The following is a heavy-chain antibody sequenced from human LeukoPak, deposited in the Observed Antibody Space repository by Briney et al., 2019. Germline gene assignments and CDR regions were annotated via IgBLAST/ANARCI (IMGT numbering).Heavy chain of an antibody. CDR1: GGSISSSSYY. CDR3: AREVTMVRGVILLSGYYYYMDV. V-gene: IGHV4-39*07. Sequence: SETLSLTCNVSGGSISSSSYYWGWIRQPPGKGLEWIGSIYYSGSTYYNPSLKSRVTISVDASKNQFSLKLSSVTAADTAIYYCAREVTMVRGVILLSGYYYYMDVWGKGTTVTISS. CDR2: IYYSGST. J-gene: IGHJ6*03. D-gene: IGHD3-10*01.